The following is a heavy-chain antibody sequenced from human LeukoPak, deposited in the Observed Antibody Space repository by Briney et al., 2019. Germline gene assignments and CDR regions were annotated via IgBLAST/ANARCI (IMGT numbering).Heavy chain of an antibody. J-gene: IGHJ3*02. D-gene: IGHD3-9*01. CDR2: IYSGGST. CDR1: GFTVSSNY. Sequence: PGGSLRLSCAASGFTVSSNYMSWVRQAPGKGLEWVSVIYSGGSTYYADSVKGRFTISRDNSKNTLYLQMNSLRAEDTAVYYCARDWAHYDILTGYSYAFDIWGQGTMVTVFS. CDR3: ARDWAHYDILTGYSYAFDI. V-gene: IGHV3-53*01.